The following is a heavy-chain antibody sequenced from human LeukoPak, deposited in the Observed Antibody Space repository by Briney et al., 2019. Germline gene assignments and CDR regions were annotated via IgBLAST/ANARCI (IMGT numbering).Heavy chain of an antibody. CDR3: ATYRRYSSGWYAEGPFQH. CDR2: IYYSGST. D-gene: IGHD6-19*01. Sequence: KSSETLSLTCTVSGGSISSSSYYWGWIRQPPGKGLEWIGSIYYSGSTYYNPSLKSRVTISVDTSKNQFSLKLSSVTAADTAVYYCATYRRYSSGWYAEGPFQHWGQGTLVTVSS. J-gene: IGHJ1*01. CDR1: GGSISSSSYY. V-gene: IGHV4-39*07.